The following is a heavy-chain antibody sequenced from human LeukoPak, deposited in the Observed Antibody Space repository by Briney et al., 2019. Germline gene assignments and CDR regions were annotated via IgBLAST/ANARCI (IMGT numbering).Heavy chain of an antibody. CDR3: ARSGIAAAADY. D-gene: IGHD6-13*01. CDR1: GFTLSNYA. CDR2: LSGSGTVT. Sequence: GGSLRLSCVASGFTLSNYAMMWVRQAPGKGLEWVSALSGSGTVTYYADSVKGRFTISKDISKKTLYLQMNSLRAEDTAVYYCARSGIAAAADYWGQGTLVTVSS. V-gene: IGHV3-23*01. J-gene: IGHJ4*02.